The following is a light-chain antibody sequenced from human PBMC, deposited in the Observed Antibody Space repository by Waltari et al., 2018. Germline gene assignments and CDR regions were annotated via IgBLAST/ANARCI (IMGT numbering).Light chain of an antibody. CDR2: KDT. J-gene: IGLJ2*01. CDR3: QSADSTSTHVV. V-gene: IGLV3-25*03. CDR1: AFTTQF. Sequence: YALTHPPSVSVSTAQTATHTRSGAAFTTQFSFWYQQKPGQAPVLVTYKDTERPSGIPDRFSGSTSGTTVTLTISGVQAEDEADYYCQSADSTSTHVVFGGGTKLTVL.